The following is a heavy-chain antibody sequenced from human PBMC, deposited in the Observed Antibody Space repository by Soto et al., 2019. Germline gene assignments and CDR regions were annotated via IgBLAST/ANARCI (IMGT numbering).Heavy chain of an antibody. D-gene: IGHD3-3*01. J-gene: IGHJ3*02. CDR2: ISAYNGNT. CDR3: ARGRVTIFGVANPHLEAFDI. CDR1: GYTFTSYG. Sequence: ASVKVSCKASGYTFTSYGISWVRQAPGQGLEWMGWISAYNGNTNYAQKLQGRVTMTTDTSTSTAYMELRSLRSDDTAVYYCARGRVTIFGVANPHLEAFDIWGQGTMVTVS. V-gene: IGHV1-18*01.